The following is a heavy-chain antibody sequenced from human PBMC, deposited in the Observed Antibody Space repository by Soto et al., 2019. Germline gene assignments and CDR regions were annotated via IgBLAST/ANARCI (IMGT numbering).Heavy chain of an antibody. CDR3: AGRLYSSSSLRSYGMDV. D-gene: IGHD6-6*01. Sequence: SVKVSCKASGGTFSSYAISWVRQAPGQGLEWMGGIIPIFGTANYAQKFQGRVTITADKSTSTAYMELSSLRSEDTAVYYCAGRLYSSSSLRSYGMDVWGQGTTVTVSS. J-gene: IGHJ6*02. CDR2: IIPIFGTA. V-gene: IGHV1-69*06. CDR1: GGTFSSYA.